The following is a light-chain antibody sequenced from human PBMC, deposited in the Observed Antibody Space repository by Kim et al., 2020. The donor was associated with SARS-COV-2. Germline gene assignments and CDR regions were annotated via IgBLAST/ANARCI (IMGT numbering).Light chain of an antibody. V-gene: IGKV3-20*01. CDR3: QHYGDSPYT. CDR2: GAS. Sequence: LYPGEGAALSCGASQTITDSYLAWYQQKPGQAPMLLIYGASSRATGIPDRFSGSGSGTDFTLTISRLEPEDFAVYYCQHYGDSPYTFGQGTKLEIK. J-gene: IGKJ2*01. CDR1: QTITDSY.